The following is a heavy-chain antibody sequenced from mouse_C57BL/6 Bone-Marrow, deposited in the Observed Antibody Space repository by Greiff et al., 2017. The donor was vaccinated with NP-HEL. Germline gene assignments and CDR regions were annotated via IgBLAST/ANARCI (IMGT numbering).Heavy chain of an antibody. D-gene: IGHD1-1*01. CDR3: ARIPNYGSSFDY. CDR2: INPYNGGT. CDR1: GYTFTDYY. Sequence: VQLQQSGPVLVKPGASVKMSCKASGYTFTDYYMNWVKQSHGKSLEWIGVINPYNGGTSYNQKFKGKATLTVDKSSSTAYMELNSLTSEDSAVYYCARIPNYGSSFDYWGQGTTLTVSS. V-gene: IGHV1-19*01. J-gene: IGHJ2*01.